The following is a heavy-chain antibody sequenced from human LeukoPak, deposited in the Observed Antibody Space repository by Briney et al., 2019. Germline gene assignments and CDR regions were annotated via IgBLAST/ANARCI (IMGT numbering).Heavy chain of an antibody. CDR3: TRDHGKSIVLD. CDR2: IYETGST. J-gene: IGHJ4*02. D-gene: IGHD1-26*01. V-gene: IGHV4-59*12. CDR1: RGSISGNY. Sequence: PSETLSLTCTVSRGSISGNYWSWIRKSPGPGLEWIGYIYETGSTNYNSSLESRVTISVDTSKNHFSLRLTSVTAADTAVYYCTRDHGKSIVLDWGQGTLVTVSS.